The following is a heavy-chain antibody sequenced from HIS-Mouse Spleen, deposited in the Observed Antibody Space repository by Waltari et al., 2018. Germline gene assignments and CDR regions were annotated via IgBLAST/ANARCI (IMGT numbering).Heavy chain of an antibody. Sequence: QVQLVESGGGVVQPGRSLRLSCAASGFTFSSYGMHWVRQAPGKGLEWGAVIGYDGNNKYYADSVKGRFTISRDNSKNTLYLQMNSLRAEDTAVYYCARDSVAATYYYYYGMDVWGQGTLVTVSS. CDR2: IGYDGNNK. D-gene: IGHD2-15*01. CDR3: ARDSVAATYYYYYGMDV. V-gene: IGHV3-33*01. CDR1: GFTFSSYG. J-gene: IGHJ6*02.